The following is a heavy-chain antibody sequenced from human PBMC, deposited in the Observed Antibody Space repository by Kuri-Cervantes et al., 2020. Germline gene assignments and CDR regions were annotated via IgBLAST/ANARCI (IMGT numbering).Heavy chain of an antibody. D-gene: IGHD3-10*01. CDR1: GYTFTSYD. CDR2: MNPNSGGT. J-gene: IGHJ5*02. Sequence: GGSLRLSCKASGYTFTSYDINWVRQATGQGLEWMGWMNPNSGGTNYAQKFQGRVTMTRDTSISTAYMELSRLRSDDTAVYYCARVPYYGSGSYLVDPWGQGTLVTVSS. CDR3: ARVPYYGSGSYLVDP. V-gene: IGHV1-2*02.